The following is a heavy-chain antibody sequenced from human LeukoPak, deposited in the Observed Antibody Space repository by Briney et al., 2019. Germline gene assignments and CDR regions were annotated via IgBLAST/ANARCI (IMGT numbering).Heavy chain of an antibody. CDR1: GYTFSNYD. CDR3: ARVDSTSPHELDY. V-gene: IGHV1-46*01. Sequence: ASVKVSCKASGYTFSNYDMNWVRQAPGQGLEWMGMITPSGGISYAQNYQGRVTLTRDTSTNTVYMELSSLRSEDTAVYYCARVDSTSPHELDYWGQGTLVTVSS. D-gene: IGHD6-6*01. CDR2: ITPSGGI. J-gene: IGHJ4*02.